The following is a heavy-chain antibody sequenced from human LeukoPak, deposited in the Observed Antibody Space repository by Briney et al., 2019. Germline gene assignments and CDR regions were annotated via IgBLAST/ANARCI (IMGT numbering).Heavy chain of an antibody. CDR3: ARYYYDSSGYPYYFDY. V-gene: IGHV3-21*04. Sequence: GGSLRLSCAASGFTFSSYSMNWVRQAPGKGLEWVSSISSSSSYIYYADSVKGRFTISRDNSKNTVYLQMNSLRAEDTAMYYCARYYYDSSGYPYYFDYWGQGTLVIVSS. CDR1: GFTFSSYS. D-gene: IGHD3-22*01. CDR2: ISSSSSYI. J-gene: IGHJ4*02.